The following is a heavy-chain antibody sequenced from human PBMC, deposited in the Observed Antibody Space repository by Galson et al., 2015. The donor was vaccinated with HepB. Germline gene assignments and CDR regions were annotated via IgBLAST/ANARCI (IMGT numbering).Heavy chain of an antibody. J-gene: IGHJ3*02. CDR1: GFIFRTYA. CDR3: ARDRYSGSYLPVTPDAFDI. D-gene: IGHD1-26*01. V-gene: IGHV3-48*01. CDR2: ISSSSSTI. Sequence: SLRLSCAASGFIFRTYAMSWVRQAPGKGLEWVSYISSSSSTIYYADSVKGRFTISRDNAKNSPYLQMNSLRAEDTAVYYCARDRYSGSYLPVTPDAFDIWGQGTMVTVSS.